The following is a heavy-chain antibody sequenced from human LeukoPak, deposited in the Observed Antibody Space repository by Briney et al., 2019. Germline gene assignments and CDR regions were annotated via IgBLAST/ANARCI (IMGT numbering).Heavy chain of an antibody. CDR3: ARDCGTDYNHDAFDI. CDR1: GFSFRTHW. D-gene: IGHD3-10*01. J-gene: IGHJ3*02. Sequence: PGGSLRLSCAASGFSFRTHWMHWVRQAPAKGLEWVSRINSDGTATSYADSVKGRFTISRDNAKNTMYLQMNSLRAEDTAVYYCARDCGTDYNHDAFDIWGQGTTVTVSS. CDR2: INSDGTAT. V-gene: IGHV3-74*01.